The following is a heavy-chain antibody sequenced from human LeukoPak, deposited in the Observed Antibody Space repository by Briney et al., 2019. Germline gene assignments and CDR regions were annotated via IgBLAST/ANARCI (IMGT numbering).Heavy chain of an antibody. J-gene: IGHJ6*04. CDR1: GFTFSSYW. V-gene: IGHV3-7*03. CDR3: ARKAYGLDV. Sequence: PGGSLRLSCAPSGFTFSSYWMSWVRQAPGKGLEWVANIKQDGSEKYYVDSVKGRFTISRDNAKNSLYLQMNSLRAEDTAVYYRARKAYGLDVWGKGTTVTVSS. CDR2: IKQDGSEK.